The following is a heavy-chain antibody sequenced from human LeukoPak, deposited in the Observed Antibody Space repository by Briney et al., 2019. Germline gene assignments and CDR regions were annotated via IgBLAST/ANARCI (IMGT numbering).Heavy chain of an antibody. CDR3: ARGTQEDYYDSSGYYEGFDP. V-gene: IGHV3-30*04. CDR2: ISYDGSNE. D-gene: IGHD3-22*01. J-gene: IGHJ5*02. CDR1: GFTFSSYV. Sequence: GGSLRLSCAASGFTFSSYVMHWVRQAPGKGLEWVAIISYDGSNEYYADSVKGRFTISRDNSKNTLYLQMNSLRAEDTAVYYCARGTQEDYYDSSGYYEGFDPWGQGTLVTVSS.